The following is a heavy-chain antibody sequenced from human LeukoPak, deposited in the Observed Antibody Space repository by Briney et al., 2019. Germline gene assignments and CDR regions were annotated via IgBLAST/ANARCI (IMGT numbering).Heavy chain of an antibody. Sequence: PGGSLRLSCAASGFTFSSYAMHWVRQAPGKGLEWVAVISYDGSNKYYADSVKGRFTISRDNSKNTLYLQMNSLRAEDTAVYYCARDPRTVTSAFDIWGQGTMVTVSS. D-gene: IGHD4-17*01. CDR1: GFTFSSYA. CDR3: ARDPRTVTSAFDI. CDR2: ISYDGSNK. J-gene: IGHJ3*02. V-gene: IGHV3-30-3*01.